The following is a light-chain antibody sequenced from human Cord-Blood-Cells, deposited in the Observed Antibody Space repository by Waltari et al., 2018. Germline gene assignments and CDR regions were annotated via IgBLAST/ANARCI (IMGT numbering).Light chain of an antibody. CDR1: SSDVGSYNL. CDR2: EGS. J-gene: IGLJ3*02. V-gene: IGLV2-23*01. Sequence: QSALTQPASVSGSPGQSLTIPCTRTSSDVGSYNLASWYQQHPGKAPKLMIYEGSKRPSGVSNRFSGSKSGNTASLTISGLQAEDEADYYCCSYAGSSTWVFGGGTKLTVL. CDR3: CSYAGSSTWV.